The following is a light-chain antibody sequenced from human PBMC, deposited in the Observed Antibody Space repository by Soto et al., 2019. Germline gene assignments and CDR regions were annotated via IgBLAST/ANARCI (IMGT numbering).Light chain of an antibody. CDR2: TND. CDR3: ATWDDSLDGQV. Sequence: QSVLTQPPSASGAPGQRVTISCSGSSSNIGRNAVNWYRQLPGTAPRLLIYTNDLRPSGVPDRFSASRSGTSASLAISWLQSEDEANFYCATWDDSLDGQVFGGGTKLTVL. CDR1: SSNIGRNA. J-gene: IGLJ2*01. V-gene: IGLV1-44*01.